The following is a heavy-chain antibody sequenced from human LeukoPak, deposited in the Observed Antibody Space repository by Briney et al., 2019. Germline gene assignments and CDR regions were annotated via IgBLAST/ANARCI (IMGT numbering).Heavy chain of an antibody. J-gene: IGHJ4*02. CDR3: ARGRGATVTTQFDY. V-gene: IGHV3-20*04. Sequence: TGGSLRLSCAASGFTFDDYGMSWVRQAPGKGLEWVSGINWNGGSTGYADSVKGRFTISRDNAKNSLYLQMNSLRAEDTALYYCARGRGATVTTQFDYWGQGTLVTVSS. D-gene: IGHD4-17*01. CDR1: GFTFDDYG. CDR2: INWNGGST.